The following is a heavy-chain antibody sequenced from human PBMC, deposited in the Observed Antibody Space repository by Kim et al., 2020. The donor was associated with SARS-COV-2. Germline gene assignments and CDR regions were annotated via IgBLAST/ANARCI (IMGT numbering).Heavy chain of an antibody. J-gene: IGHJ3*01. Sequence: GGSLRLSCAASGFTFSSYWMAWVRQAPGKGLEWVANIKQDGSEQYYVDSVKGRFTISRDNAKNSLFLQMNSLRVEDTAVYYCARVPWGVGGGAFDVWGQGTMVTVSS. V-gene: IGHV3-7*03. D-gene: IGHD3-10*01. CDR3: ARVPWGVGGGAFDV. CDR2: IKQDGSEQ. CDR1: GFTFSSYW.